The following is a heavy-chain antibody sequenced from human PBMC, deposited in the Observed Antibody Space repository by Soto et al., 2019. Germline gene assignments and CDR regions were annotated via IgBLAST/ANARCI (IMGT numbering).Heavy chain of an antibody. J-gene: IGHJ4*01. V-gene: IGHV1-3*05. Sequence: QVQLVQSGAEEKKPGASVKVSCKASGYTFTNYAMHWVRQAPGQRLEWMGWINAGNGNTKYSQKFQGRVTITRDTSASTAYMELSSLRSEDTAVYYCARVSGYYLPDYWGHGTLVTVSS. CDR1: GYTFTNYA. CDR3: ARVSGYYLPDY. D-gene: IGHD5-12*01. CDR2: INAGNGNT.